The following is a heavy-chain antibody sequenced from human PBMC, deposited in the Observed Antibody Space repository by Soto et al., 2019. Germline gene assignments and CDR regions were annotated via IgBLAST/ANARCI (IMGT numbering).Heavy chain of an antibody. D-gene: IGHD3-9*01. J-gene: IGHJ4*02. Sequence: SETLSLTCAVYGGSFSGYYWSWIRQPPGKGLEWIGEINHSGSTNYNPSLKSRVTISVDTSKNQFSLKLSSVTAADTAVYYCARAPRGRYFDWLSPGDYWGQGTLVTVS. CDR2: INHSGST. V-gene: IGHV4-34*01. CDR3: ARAPRGRYFDWLSPGDY. CDR1: GGSFSGYY.